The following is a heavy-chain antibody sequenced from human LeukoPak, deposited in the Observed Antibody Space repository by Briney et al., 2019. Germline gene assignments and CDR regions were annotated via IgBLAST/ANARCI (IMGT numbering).Heavy chain of an antibody. D-gene: IGHD3-22*01. Sequence: ASVKVSCKASGYTFTSYAMHWVRQAPGQRLEWMGWINAGNGNTKYSQKFQGRVTITRDTSASTAYMELSSLRSEDTAVYYCATFPYYYDSSGYYYSLDYWGQGTLVTVSS. CDR3: ATFPYYYDSSGYYYSLDY. V-gene: IGHV1-3*01. CDR2: INAGNGNT. J-gene: IGHJ4*02. CDR1: GYTFTSYA.